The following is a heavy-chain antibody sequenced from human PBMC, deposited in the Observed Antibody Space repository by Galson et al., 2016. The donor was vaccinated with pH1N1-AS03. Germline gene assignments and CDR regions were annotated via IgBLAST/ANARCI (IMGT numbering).Heavy chain of an antibody. Sequence: SLRLSCAASGFTFSSYEMNWVRQAPGKGLEWVSSISSSSSPIYYADSVKGRFTTSRDNAKNSVYLQMNSLRAEDTAVYYCARVSGGSRLLIFDFWGQGTLVTVSS. CDR2: ISSSSSPI. D-gene: IGHD3-10*02. CDR1: GFTFSSYE. CDR3: ARVSGGSRLLIFDF. V-gene: IGHV3-48*03. J-gene: IGHJ4*02.